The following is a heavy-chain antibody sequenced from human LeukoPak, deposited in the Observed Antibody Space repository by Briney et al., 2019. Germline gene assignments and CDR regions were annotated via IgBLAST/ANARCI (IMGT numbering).Heavy chain of an antibody. V-gene: IGHV3-7*01. CDR2: IKHDGSEK. CDR1: GFTFSSHW. CDR3: AKFWRGGSTWTILGS. Sequence: GGSLRVSCAASGFTFSSHWISWVRQAPGRGLEGVANIKHDGSEKYYVDSVKGRFTSSRDNANNSLYLQMNNLRAEDTAVYYCAKFWRGGSTWTILGSWGQGTLVTVSS. D-gene: IGHD6-13*01. J-gene: IGHJ5*02.